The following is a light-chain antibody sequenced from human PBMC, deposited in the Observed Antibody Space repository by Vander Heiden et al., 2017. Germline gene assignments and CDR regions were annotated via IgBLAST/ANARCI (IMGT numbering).Light chain of an antibody. CDR1: QNIVNI. J-gene: IGKJ1*01. V-gene: IGKV1-39*01. Sequence: DIQMYESPSSLSASVGDRVTIACQASQNIVNILNWYQQKPGKAPKLLIYAAATLQSGVPSRFGGSGSATEFTLSISSLQSEDFATYYCQQSYSSPWTFGQGTKLEIK. CDR3: QQSYSSPWT. CDR2: AAA.